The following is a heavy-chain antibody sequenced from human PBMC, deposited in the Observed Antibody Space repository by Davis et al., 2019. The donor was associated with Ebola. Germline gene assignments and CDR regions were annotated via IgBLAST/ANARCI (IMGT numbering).Heavy chain of an antibody. CDR3: AKISLSRITMVQGVIWGGYYFDY. CDR1: GFTFSSYA. J-gene: IGHJ4*02. Sequence: PGGSLRLSCAASGFTFSSYAMSWVRQAPGKGLEWVSAISGSGGSTYYADSVKGRFTISRDNSKNTLYLQMNSLRAEDTAVYYCAKISLSRITMVQGVIWGGYYFDYWGQGTLVTVSS. V-gene: IGHV3-23*01. D-gene: IGHD3-10*01. CDR2: ISGSGGST.